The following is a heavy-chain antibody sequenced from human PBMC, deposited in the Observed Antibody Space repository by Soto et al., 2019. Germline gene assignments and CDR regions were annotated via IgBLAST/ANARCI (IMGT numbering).Heavy chain of an antibody. CDR2: IDPRSGGT. CDR3: ATDDYGIFPY. D-gene: IGHD3-10*01. J-gene: IGHJ4*02. Sequence: VASVKVSCKXSGYTFTTYYIHWVRQAPGQGLEWMGWIDPRSGGTVYEQKFQGRVTMTRDTSISTVYMDLSGLTSDDTALYYCATDDYGIFPYWGQGSLVTVSS. V-gene: IGHV1-2*02. CDR1: GYTFTTYY.